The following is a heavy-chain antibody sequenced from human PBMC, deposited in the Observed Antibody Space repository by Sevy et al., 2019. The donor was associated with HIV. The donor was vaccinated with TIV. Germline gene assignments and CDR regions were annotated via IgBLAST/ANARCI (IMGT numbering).Heavy chain of an antibody. Sequence: SETLSLTCTVSGGSISSSDSYWSWIRQPPGKGLEWIGYIHYGGGTYYNPFLKIRIAMSVDTSEKQFSLKLSFLTAADTAVYYCASKRGYNHGPFDYWGQGTLVTVSS. CDR1: GGSISSSDSY. V-gene: IGHV4-30-4*01. CDR2: IHYGGGT. J-gene: IGHJ4*02. CDR3: ASKRGYNHGPFDY. D-gene: IGHD5-18*01.